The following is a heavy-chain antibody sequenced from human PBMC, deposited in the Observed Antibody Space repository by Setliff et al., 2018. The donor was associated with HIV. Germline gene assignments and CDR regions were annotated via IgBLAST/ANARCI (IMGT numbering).Heavy chain of an antibody. CDR2: MNPNSGRA. V-gene: IGHV1-8*02. Sequence: ASVKVSCKASGYTFTNYDINWVRQSPGQGLEWLGWMNPNSGRAGSAQMFQGRLTMTRDTSTSTAYMELSSLTSDDTAIYYCSRGRLSWSPDFWGQGTLVTVSS. CDR3: SRGRLSWSPDF. CDR1: GYTFTNYD. J-gene: IGHJ4*02.